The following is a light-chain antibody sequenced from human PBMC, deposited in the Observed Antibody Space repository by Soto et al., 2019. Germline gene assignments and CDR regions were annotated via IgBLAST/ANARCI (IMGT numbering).Light chain of an antibody. CDR3: ASWDDSLSGWL. J-gene: IGLJ3*02. CDR2: RNN. V-gene: IGLV1-47*01. Sequence: QSVLTQPPSASGTPGQRVNISCSGSSSNLGSNYVYWYRQFPGTAPKLLIQRNNQRPSGVPARFSGSKSGTSASLAISGLRSEDEADYYCASWDDSLSGWLFGGGTKLTVL. CDR1: SSNLGSNY.